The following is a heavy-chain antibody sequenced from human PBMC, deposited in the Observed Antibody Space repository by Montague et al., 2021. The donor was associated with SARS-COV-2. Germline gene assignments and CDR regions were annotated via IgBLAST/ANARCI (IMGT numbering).Heavy chain of an antibody. CDR2: IYANGNF. J-gene: IGHJ5*02. D-gene: IGHD2/OR15-2a*01. V-gene: IGHV4-4*07. Sequence: SETLSLTCSVSGDSITPYGDSIGGYFWSWIRQPAGKGLEWIGRIYANGNFDYNPSLNSRVSMSMDTSKQEFSMRLISVTAADTAVYYCARDAYYFGPGRETPGELAPWGQGILVTVSS. CDR3: ARDAYYFGPGRETPGELAP. CDR1: GDSITPYGDSIGGYF.